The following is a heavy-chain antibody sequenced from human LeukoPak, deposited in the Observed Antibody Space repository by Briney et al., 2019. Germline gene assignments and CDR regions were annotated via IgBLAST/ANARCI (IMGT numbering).Heavy chain of an antibody. V-gene: IGHV4-4*02. CDR2: VNLQGST. Sequence: KPSETLSLTCGVSGGSITNTNYWTWVRQPPGKGLEWIGEVNLQGSTNYNPSLMGRVAIAVDTSENHISLQLTSVTAADTAVYYCARHTRPGYSGYENAFDIWGQGTMVTVSS. J-gene: IGHJ3*02. D-gene: IGHD5-12*01. CDR3: ARHTRPGYSGYENAFDI. CDR1: GGSITNTNY.